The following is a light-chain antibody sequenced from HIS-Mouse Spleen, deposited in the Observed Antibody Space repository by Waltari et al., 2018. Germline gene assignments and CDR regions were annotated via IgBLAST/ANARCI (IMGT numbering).Light chain of an antibody. CDR3: YSTDSSGNHRV. Sequence: SYELTQPPSVSVSPGQTARITCSGDALPKKYAYWYQQKSGQAPVLVIYADSKRPSGIPARFSGSSSGTMATLTISGAQVEDEADYYGYSTDSSGNHRVFGGGTKLTVL. V-gene: IGLV3-10*01. CDR2: ADS. J-gene: IGLJ2*01. CDR1: ALPKKY.